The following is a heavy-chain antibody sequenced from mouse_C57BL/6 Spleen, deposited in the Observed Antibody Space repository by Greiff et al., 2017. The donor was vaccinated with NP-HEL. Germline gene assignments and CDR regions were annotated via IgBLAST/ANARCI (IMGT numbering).Heavy chain of an antibody. CDR2: ISSGGSYT. V-gene: IGHV5-6*01. J-gene: IGHJ4*01. Sequence: VQLKESGGDLVKPGGSLKLSCAASGFTFSSYGMSWVRQTPDKRLEWVATISSGGSYTYYPDSVKGRFTISRDNAKNTLYLQMSSLKSEDTAMYYCARPHGNYEAMDYWGQGTSVTVSS. CDR1: GFTFSSYG. CDR3: ARPHGNYEAMDY. D-gene: IGHD2-1*01.